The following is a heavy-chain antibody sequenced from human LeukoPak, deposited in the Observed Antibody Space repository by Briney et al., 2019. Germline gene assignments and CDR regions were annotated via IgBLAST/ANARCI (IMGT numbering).Heavy chain of an antibody. Sequence: GGSLRLSSAVSGSPFSSYWMSWVRQAPGKGLEWVANIKQDGSEKYYVDSVKGRFTMSRDNAKNSLYLQMNSLRGEDTAVYYCARLTGTTGFDYWGQGTLVTVSS. CDR3: ARLTGTTGFDY. V-gene: IGHV3-7*01. CDR2: IKQDGSEK. J-gene: IGHJ4*02. D-gene: IGHD1-1*01. CDR1: GSPFSSYW.